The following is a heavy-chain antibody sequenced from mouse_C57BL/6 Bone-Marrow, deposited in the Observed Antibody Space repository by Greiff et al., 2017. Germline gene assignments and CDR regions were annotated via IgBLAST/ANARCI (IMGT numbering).Heavy chain of an antibody. CDR1: GFTFSDYY. CDR2: ISNGGGST. D-gene: IGHD1-1*01. CDR3: ARQYYGSSPAY. V-gene: IGHV5-12*01. Sequence: EVKVVESGGGLVQPGGSLKLSCAASGFTFSDYYMYWVRQTPEKRLEWVAYISNGGGSTYYPDTVKGRFTISRDNAKNTLYLQMSRLKSEDTAMYYCARQYYGSSPAYWGQGTLVTVSA. J-gene: IGHJ3*01.